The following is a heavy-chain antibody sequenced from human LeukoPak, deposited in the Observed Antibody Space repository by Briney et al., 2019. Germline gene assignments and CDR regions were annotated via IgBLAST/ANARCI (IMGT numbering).Heavy chain of an antibody. CDR2: INHSGST. CDR1: GGSFSGYY. J-gene: IGHJ4*02. CDR3: ARAGSWYFFY. D-gene: IGHD6-13*01. Sequence: SETLSLTCAVYGGSFSGYYWSWIRQPPGKGLEWIGEINHSGSTNYNPSLKSRVTISVDTSKNQFSLKLSSVTAADTAAYYCARAGSWYFFYWGQGTLVTVSS. V-gene: IGHV4-34*01.